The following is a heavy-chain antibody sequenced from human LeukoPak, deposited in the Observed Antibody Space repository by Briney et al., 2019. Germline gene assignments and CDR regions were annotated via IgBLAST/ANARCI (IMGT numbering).Heavy chain of an antibody. V-gene: IGHV1-3*01. CDR1: GYTFTSYA. CDR3: ARDLITMVRGTPNLPGGWFDP. D-gene: IGHD3-10*01. CDR2: INAGNGNT. Sequence: ASVNVSCKASGYTFTSYAMHWVRQAPGQRLEWMGWINAGNGNTKYSQKFQGRVTITRDTSASTAYMELSSLRSEDTAVYYCARDLITMVRGTPNLPGGWFDPWGQGTLVTVSS. J-gene: IGHJ5*02.